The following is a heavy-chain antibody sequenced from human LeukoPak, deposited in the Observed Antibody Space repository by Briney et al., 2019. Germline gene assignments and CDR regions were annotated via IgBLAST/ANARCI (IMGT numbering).Heavy chain of an antibody. J-gene: IGHJ4*02. CDR3: ARSSGTGTFSY. CDR2: VYYGRSP. Sequence: SETLSLTCAVSGDSISRSTYYWAWIRQPPGKGLEWIGSVYYGRSPYFNPSLESRATISVDTSKNHFSLKMSSVTAADTAVYYCARSSGTGTFSYWGQGTLVTVSS. D-gene: IGHD6-25*01. V-gene: IGHV4-39*02. CDR1: GDSISRSTYY.